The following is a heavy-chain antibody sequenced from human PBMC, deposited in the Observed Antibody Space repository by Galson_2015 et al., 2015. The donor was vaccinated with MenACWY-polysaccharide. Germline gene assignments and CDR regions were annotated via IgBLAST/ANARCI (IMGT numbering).Heavy chain of an antibody. V-gene: IGHV2-70*01. CDR3: ARIPHSSSFGDWFDP. J-gene: IGHJ5*02. CDR1: GFSLSTSGVC. CDR2: IDWDDDK. D-gene: IGHD6-6*01. Sequence: PALVKPTQTLTLTCAFSGFSLSTSGVCVSWIRQPPGKALEWLALIDWDDDKYYTTSLKTRLTISKDTSKNQVVLTMTDMDPVDSGTYFCARIPHSSSFGDWFDPWGQGTLVTVSS.